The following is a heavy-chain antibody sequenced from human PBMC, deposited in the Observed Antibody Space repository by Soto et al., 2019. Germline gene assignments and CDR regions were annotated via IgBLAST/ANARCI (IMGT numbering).Heavy chain of an antibody. CDR1: GDSVSSNTAA. CDR3: ARDSSGWNAGAHDYYYYGMDV. Sequence: PSQTLSLTCGISGDSVSSNTAAWNWIRQSPSRGLEWLGRTYYRSKWYNDYSLYVKSRITITPDTPRNQFSLQLNSVTPEDTAVYYCARDSSGWNAGAHDYYYYGMDVWGQGTTVT. V-gene: IGHV6-1*01. J-gene: IGHJ6*02. D-gene: IGHD6-19*01. CDR2: TYYRSKWYN.